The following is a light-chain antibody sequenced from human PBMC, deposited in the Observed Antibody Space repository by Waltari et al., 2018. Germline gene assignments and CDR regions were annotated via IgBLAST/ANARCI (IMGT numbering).Light chain of an antibody. CDR1: QSVSRN. V-gene: IGKV3-20*01. CDR2: DAS. J-gene: IGKJ1*01. Sequence: EVVLTQSPGTLSLSPGERATLSCRASQSVSRNLAWYQQKPGQAPRLRIYDASSWATGIPDRFSGGGSGTDFSLTISRWEPEDFAVYYCQKYGSLPATFGQGTKVEIK. CDR3: QKYGSLPAT.